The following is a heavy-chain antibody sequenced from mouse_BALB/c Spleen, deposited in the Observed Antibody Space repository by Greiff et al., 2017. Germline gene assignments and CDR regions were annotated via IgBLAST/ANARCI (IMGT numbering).Heavy chain of an antibody. V-gene: IGHV3-2*02. J-gene: IGHJ3*01. CDR1: GYSITSDYA. D-gene: IGHD1-1*01. Sequence: EVKLVESGPGLVKPSQSLSLTCTVTGYSITSDYAWNWIRQFPGNKLEWMGYISYSGSTSYNPSLKSRISITRDTSKNQFFLQLNSVTTEDTATYYCARAYYGSSPAWFAYWGQGTLVTVSA. CDR2: ISYSGST. CDR3: ARAYYGSSPAWFAY.